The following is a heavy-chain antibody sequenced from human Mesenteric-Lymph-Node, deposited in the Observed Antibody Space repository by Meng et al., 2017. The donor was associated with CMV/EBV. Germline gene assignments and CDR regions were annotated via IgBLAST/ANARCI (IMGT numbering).Heavy chain of an antibody. CDR3: ARKGYSYGAPFDF. CDR1: GFSLYNARMG. CDR2: IFSNDEE. V-gene: IGHV2-26*02. Sequence: SGPTLVKPTETLTLTCAVSGFSLYNARMGVSWIRQPPGKALEWLAHIFSNDEEYFSASLKTRLTISKDTSKSQVLLTTTNVDPVDTGTYYCARKGYSYGAPFDFWGQGTQVTVSS. D-gene: IGHD5-18*01. J-gene: IGHJ4*02.